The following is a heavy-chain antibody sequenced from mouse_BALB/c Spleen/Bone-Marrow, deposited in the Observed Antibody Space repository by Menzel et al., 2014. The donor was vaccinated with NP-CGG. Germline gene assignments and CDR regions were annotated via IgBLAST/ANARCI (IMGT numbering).Heavy chain of an antibody. CDR3: ARNYYFGSSWSAMDY. D-gene: IGHD1-1*01. Sequence: VQLQQSGAELARPGASVKLSCKASGYTFTSYWMQWVKQRPGQGLEWIGTTYPGDGDTRYTQKFKGKATLTADKSSTTAYMQLSSLASEDSAVYYCARNYYFGSSWSAMDYWGQGTSVTVSS. CDR1: GYTFTSYW. J-gene: IGHJ4*01. CDR2: TYPGDGDT. V-gene: IGHV1-87*01.